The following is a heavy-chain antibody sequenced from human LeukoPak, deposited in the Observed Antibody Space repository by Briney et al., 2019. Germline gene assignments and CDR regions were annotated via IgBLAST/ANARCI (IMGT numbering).Heavy chain of an antibody. CDR1: GGSISSNSYY. CDR3: AGRRYRYFDY. J-gene: IGHJ4*02. D-gene: IGHD3-9*01. CDR2: IYYSGST. Sequence: SETLSLSCSVSGGSISSNSYYWGWIRQPPGKGLEWIGGIYYSGSTYYNPSLKSRVTLSVDTSKNQFSLKLTSVTAADTAVYYCAGRRYRYFDYWGQGTLVTVSS. V-gene: IGHV4-39*01.